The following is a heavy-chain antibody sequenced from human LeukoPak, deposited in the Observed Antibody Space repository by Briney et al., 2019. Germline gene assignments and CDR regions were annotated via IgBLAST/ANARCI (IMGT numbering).Heavy chain of an antibody. J-gene: IGHJ4*02. CDR3: ARCGDGLPCDFDY. V-gene: IGHV3-7*01. Sequence: GGALRLSCAASRFTFSSYWLSWVRQAPGKGLEWVANIKQDGSEKYYVDSVKGRLTISRDNAENSLYLQMTSLGAEDTAVYYCARCGDGLPCDFDYWGQGTLVTVSS. D-gene: IGHD3-10*01. CDR2: IKQDGSEK. CDR1: RFTFSSYW.